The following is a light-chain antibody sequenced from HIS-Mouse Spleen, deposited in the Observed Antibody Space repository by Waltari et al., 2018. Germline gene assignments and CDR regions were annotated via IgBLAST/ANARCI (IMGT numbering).Light chain of an antibody. CDR1: QSVSSSY. Sequence: EIVMTQSPATLSLSPGERPTLSCRASQSVSSSYLSWYQQKPGQAPRPLIYGASTRATGIPARFSGSGSGTDFTLTISSLQPEDFAVYYCQQDYNLPRGTFGQGTKVEIK. CDR3: QQDYNLPRGT. J-gene: IGKJ1*01. CDR2: GAS. V-gene: IGKV3D-7*01.